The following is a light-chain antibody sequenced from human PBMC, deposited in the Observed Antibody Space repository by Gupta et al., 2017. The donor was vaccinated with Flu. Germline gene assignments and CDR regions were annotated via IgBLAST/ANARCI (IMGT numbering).Light chain of an antibody. J-gene: IGKJ4*01. Sequence: DIQMTQSPSTLSAFVGDRVTITCRASQSISSWLAWYQEKPGTAPKLLIDGASSLEGGVPSRFSGSGSGTEFTLTISSLQPDDFATYYCQHYHSYPLTFGGGTKVEIK. CDR2: GAS. CDR3: QHYHSYPLT. V-gene: IGKV1-5*03. CDR1: QSISSW.